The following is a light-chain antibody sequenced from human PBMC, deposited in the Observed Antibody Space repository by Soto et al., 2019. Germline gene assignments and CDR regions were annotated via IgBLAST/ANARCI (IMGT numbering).Light chain of an antibody. CDR2: ENN. CDR3: LAWDTSPRAPNV. CDR1: SSDMGNYA. V-gene: IGLV1-51*02. J-gene: IGLJ6*01. Sequence: QSVLTQPPSVSAAPGQKVTLSCSGSSSDMGNYAVFWYQHLPGTAPKIIYENNKRPSGIPDRFSGSKSGTSATLGITGLWPEDEADYYCLAWDTSPRAPNVFGSGTQLTVL.